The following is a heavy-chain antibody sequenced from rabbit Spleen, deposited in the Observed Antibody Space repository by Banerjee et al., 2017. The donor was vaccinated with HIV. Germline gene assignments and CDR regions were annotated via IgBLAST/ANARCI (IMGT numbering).Heavy chain of an antibody. CDR3: ARAIVPWLGLTRLDL. CDR2: IDAGSVGST. D-gene: IGHD4-1*01. J-gene: IGHJ3*01. V-gene: IGHV1S40*01. CDR1: GFTLSNYY. Sequence: QSLEESGGDLVTPGASLTLTCTASGFTLSNYYICWVRQAPGKGLEWIACIDAGSVGSTYYASWAKGRITISKTSSTTVTLQMTSLTAADTATYFCARAIVPWLGLTRLDLWGPGTLVTVS.